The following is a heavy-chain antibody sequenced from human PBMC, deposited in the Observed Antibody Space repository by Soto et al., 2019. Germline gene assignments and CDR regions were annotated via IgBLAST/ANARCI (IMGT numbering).Heavy chain of an antibody. J-gene: IGHJ3*01. CDR2: ISSSGGTT. CDR3: AKDPNGDYVGAFEV. CDR1: GFTFNNYA. V-gene: IGHV3-23*01. D-gene: IGHD4-17*01. Sequence: SLRLSCAASGFTFNNYAMSWVRQAPGKGLEWVSGISSSGGTTYYADSVKGRFTISKDSSKNTLSLQMNSLRDEDTAVYYCAKDPNGDYVGAFEVWGQGTKVTVSS.